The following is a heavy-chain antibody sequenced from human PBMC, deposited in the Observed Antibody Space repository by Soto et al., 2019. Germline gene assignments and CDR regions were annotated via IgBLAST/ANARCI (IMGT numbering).Heavy chain of an antibody. CDR1: GFNFSSYA. CDR2: ISGSGGST. J-gene: IGHJ4*02. V-gene: IGHV3-23*01. D-gene: IGHD5-18*01. Sequence: PGGSLRLSCAASGFNFSSYAMSWVRQDTGKGLEWVSAISGSGGSTYYADSVKGRFTISRDNSKNTLYLQMNSLRAEDTAVYYCAKGPRGYSYDPLTYFDYWGQGTLVTVSS. CDR3: AKGPRGYSYDPLTYFDY.